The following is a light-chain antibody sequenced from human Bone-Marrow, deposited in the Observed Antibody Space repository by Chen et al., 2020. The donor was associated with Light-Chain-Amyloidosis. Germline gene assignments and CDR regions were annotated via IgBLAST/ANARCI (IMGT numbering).Light chain of an antibody. V-gene: IGLV2-14*01. J-gene: IGLJ2*01. CDR3: SSFTGSGTV. CDR2: EVS. Sequence: SALTQPASVSGSPGQSITISCTGTSSDVGRYKYVSWYQQFPGKAPKLMIYEVSNRPSGVSNRFSGSKSGNTASLTISGLQADDEADYYCSSFTGSGTVFGGGTKVTVL. CDR1: SSDVGRYKY.